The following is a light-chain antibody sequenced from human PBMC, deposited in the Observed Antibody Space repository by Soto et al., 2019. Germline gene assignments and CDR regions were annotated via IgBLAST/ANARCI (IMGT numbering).Light chain of an antibody. J-gene: IGLJ3*02. CDR2: DDS. V-gene: IGLV3-21*02. Sequence: SYELTQPVSVSVALGQTARITCGGNHLGDKSVHWYQQKPGQAPVLVVYDDSDRPSGIPERFSGSNSGNTATLTISRVEAGDEADYYCQVWDSSSDHWVFGGGTKVTVL. CDR1: HLGDKS. CDR3: QVWDSSSDHWV.